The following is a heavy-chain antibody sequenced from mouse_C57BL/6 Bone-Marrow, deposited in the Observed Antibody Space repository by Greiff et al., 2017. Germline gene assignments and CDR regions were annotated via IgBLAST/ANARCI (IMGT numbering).Heavy chain of an antibody. CDR1: GFTFSSYA. Sequence: EVQGVESGGGLVKPGGSLKLSCAASGFTFSSYAMSWVRQTPEKRLEWVATISDGGSYTYYPDNVKGRFTISRDNAKKNLYLQMSHLKSEDTAMYYCARDRYGILLRFYYAMDYWGQGTSVTVSS. D-gene: IGHD1-1*01. J-gene: IGHJ4*01. CDR2: ISDGGSYT. V-gene: IGHV5-4*01. CDR3: ARDRYGILLRFYYAMDY.